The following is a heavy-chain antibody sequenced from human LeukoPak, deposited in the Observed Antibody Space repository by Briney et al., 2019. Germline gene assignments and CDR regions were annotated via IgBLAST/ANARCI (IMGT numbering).Heavy chain of an antibody. Sequence: PGGSLRLSCAASGFTFSSYWMHWVRQAPGKGLVWVSRIRSDGSTTTYADSVKGRFTITRDNAKNTLYLQMNSLRAEDTAVYYCARVVHTHFDYWGQGTL. J-gene: IGHJ4*02. CDR3: ARVVHTHFDY. CDR1: GFTFSSYW. CDR2: IRSDGSTT. D-gene: IGHD2-2*02. V-gene: IGHV3-74*01.